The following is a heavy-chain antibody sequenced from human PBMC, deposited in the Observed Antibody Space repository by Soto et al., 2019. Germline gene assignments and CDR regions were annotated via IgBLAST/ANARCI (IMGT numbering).Heavy chain of an antibody. J-gene: IGHJ4*02. D-gene: IGHD3-3*01. Sequence: GGSLRLSCAASGFTLSGCAMHWVRQAPGKGLEWVAVISYDGSNKYYADSVKGRFTISRDNSKNTLYLQMNSLRAGDTAVYYCARDKRDLRFLEWSYYFDYWGQGTLVTVSS. CDR2: ISYDGSNK. CDR1: GFTLSGCA. V-gene: IGHV3-30-3*01. CDR3: ARDKRDLRFLEWSYYFDY.